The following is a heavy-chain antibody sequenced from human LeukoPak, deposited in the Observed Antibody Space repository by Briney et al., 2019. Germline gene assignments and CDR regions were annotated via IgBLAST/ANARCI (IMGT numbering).Heavy chain of an antibody. CDR1: GFTFSAYA. V-gene: IGHV3-30*04. CDR3: ARGSVSKYRFFDN. D-gene: IGHD3-3*02. J-gene: IGHJ4*02. CDR2: ISSDGSIK. Sequence: GGSLRLSCAASGFTFSAYAMLWVRQAPGKGLEWVAVISSDGSIKYYADSVKGRFTISRDNSENTLWLQMGSLRAEDTAVYYCARGSVSKYRFFDNWGEGILVTVSS.